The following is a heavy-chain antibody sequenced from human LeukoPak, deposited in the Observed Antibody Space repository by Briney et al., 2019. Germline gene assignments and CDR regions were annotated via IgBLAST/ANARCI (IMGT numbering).Heavy chain of an antibody. V-gene: IGHV3-23*01. CDR3: AKVVYGYCSSTTCFAFDY. D-gene: IGHD2-2*03. Sequence: PGGSLRLSCAASGFTFSRYAMAWVRQAPGKGLEWVSSISNSGAITYYADTVEGRFTISRDNSKNTLFLQMNSLSAEDTAIYYCAKVVYGYCSSTTCFAFDYWGQGALVPVSS. J-gene: IGHJ4*02. CDR2: ISNSGAIT. CDR1: GFTFSRYA.